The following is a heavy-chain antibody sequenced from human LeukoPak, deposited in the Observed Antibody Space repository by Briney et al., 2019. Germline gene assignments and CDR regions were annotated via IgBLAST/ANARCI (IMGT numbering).Heavy chain of an antibody. Sequence: SETLSLTCTVSGGSIRSYYWSWIRQPAGKGLEWIGRIYTSGSTNDNPSLKSRVTISLDTSKNQLSLKLSSVTPSDTAVYYCARVRGGASELRLSFDSWGQGTLVTVSS. CDR2: IYTSGST. D-gene: IGHD1-7*01. CDR3: ARVRGGASELRLSFDS. CDR1: GGSIRSYY. J-gene: IGHJ4*02. V-gene: IGHV4-4*07.